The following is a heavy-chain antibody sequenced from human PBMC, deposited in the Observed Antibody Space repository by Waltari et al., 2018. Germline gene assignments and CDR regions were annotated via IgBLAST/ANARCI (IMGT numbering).Heavy chain of an antibody. D-gene: IGHD3-3*01. Sequence: QVQLVQSGAEVKKPGSSVKVSCKASGGTFSSYAISWVRQAPGQGLEWMGGIIPILGIANDAQKFQGRVTITADKSTSTAYMELSSLRSEDTAVYYCARDLITIFGDYYYYYMDVWGKGTTVTVSS. J-gene: IGHJ6*03. CDR1: GGTFSSYA. CDR3: ARDLITIFGDYYYYYMDV. CDR2: IIPILGIA. V-gene: IGHV1-69*10.